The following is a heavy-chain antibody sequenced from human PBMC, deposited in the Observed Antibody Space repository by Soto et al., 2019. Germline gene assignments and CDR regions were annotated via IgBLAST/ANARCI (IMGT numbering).Heavy chain of an antibody. Sequence: SETLSLTCTVSGVSISTSGYSWGWIRQPPGKGLEWIGSMHYSGGTYNNPSLKSRVTMSVDTSKNHFSLKLGSVTAADTAVYYCARHRYCSGGSCYHLDNWFDPWGQGTLVTVSS. CDR1: GVSISTSGYS. CDR3: ARHRYCSGGSCYHLDNWFDP. J-gene: IGHJ5*02. D-gene: IGHD2-15*01. CDR2: MHYSGGT. V-gene: IGHV4-39*01.